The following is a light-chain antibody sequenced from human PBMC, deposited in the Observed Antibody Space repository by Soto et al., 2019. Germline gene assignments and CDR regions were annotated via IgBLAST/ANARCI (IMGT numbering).Light chain of an antibody. CDR3: QQYKSYSRM. Sequence: DIQMTQSPSSLSASVGDRVTITCRASHTISSWLVWYQQKPGKAPKLLIYDASTLESGVPSRFTGRGSGTEFTLTISSLQPEDFATYYCQQYKSYSRMFGQGTKVDIK. V-gene: IGKV1-5*01. CDR2: DAS. CDR1: HTISSW. J-gene: IGKJ1*01.